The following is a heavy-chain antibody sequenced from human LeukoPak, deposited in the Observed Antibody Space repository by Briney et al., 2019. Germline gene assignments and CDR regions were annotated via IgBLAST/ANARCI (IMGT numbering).Heavy chain of an antibody. V-gene: IGHV1-46*01. CDR1: GYTFTSYY. Sequence: ASVKVSCKASGYTFTSYYMHWVRQAPGQGLEWMGIINPSGGSTSYAQKFQGRVIMTRDTSISTAYMELSRLRSDDTAVYYCARVKVRGVAYYMDVWGKGTTVTVSS. D-gene: IGHD3-10*01. J-gene: IGHJ6*03. CDR3: ARVKVRGVAYYMDV. CDR2: INPSGGST.